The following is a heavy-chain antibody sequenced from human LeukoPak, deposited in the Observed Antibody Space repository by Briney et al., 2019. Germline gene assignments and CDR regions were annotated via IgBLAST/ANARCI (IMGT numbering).Heavy chain of an antibody. CDR3: AIARGEGAGRRVSFQNNYIDP. J-gene: IGHJ5*02. CDR1: GYSFATYC. Sequence: GESLKISCKGPGYSFATYCIGWVRQPPGKGLEWMGIIYPADSDTKYSPSFRGQVTISADKSISTAYLQWSSLQASDTAMYYCAIARGEGAGRRVSFQNNYIDPSGQGTLVTVSS. V-gene: IGHV5-51*01. CDR2: IYPADSDT. D-gene: IGHD1-1*01.